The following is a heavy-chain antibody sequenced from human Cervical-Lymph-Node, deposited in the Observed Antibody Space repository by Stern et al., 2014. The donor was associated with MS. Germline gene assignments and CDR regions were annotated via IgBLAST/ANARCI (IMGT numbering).Heavy chain of an antibody. D-gene: IGHD1-20*01. J-gene: IGHJ4*02. CDR1: GFTFSDYY. CDR3: ARDRNWNYWGY. V-gene: IGHV3-11*01. CDR2: ISSSGSTL. Sequence: MQLVESGGGLVKPGGSLRLSYAASGFTFSDYYMSWIRQATGKGLEWVSFISSSGSTLYYADSVKCRFTISRDNAKNSLYLQMNSLRAEDTAVYYCARDRNWNYWGYWGQGTLVTVSS.